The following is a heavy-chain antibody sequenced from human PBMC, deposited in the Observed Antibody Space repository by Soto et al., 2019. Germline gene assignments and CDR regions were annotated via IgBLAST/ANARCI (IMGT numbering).Heavy chain of an antibody. CDR3: AREGNNWNAIDY. CDR1: GGSISSRGSMSGRSFY. V-gene: IGHV4-39*07. J-gene: IGHJ4*02. CDR2: ISYSDGS. Sequence: SETLSLTCTVSGGSISSRGSMSGRSFYWGWMRQPPGKGLEWIASISYSDGSFYNSSLKSRLTISVDTSKNQFSLSLRSVTAADTAVYYCAREGNNWNAIDYWGQGTLVTVSS. D-gene: IGHD1-1*01.